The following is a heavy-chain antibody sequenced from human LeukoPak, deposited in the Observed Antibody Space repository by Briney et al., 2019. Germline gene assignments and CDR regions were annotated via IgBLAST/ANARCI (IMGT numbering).Heavy chain of an antibody. CDR3: ANILIDIVAPGDYFDY. D-gene: IGHD5-12*01. J-gene: IGHJ4*02. Sequence: GGSLRLSCAASGFTFSNYAMSWVRQAPGEGLEWVSAISGSGGTTYYADSVKGRFTISRDNSRNTLYLQMNSLRAEDTAVYYCANILIDIVAPGDYFDYWGQGTLVTVSS. V-gene: IGHV3-23*01. CDR1: GFTFSNYA. CDR2: ISGSGGTT.